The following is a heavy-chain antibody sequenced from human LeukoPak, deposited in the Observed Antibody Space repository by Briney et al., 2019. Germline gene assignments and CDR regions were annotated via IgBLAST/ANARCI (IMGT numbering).Heavy chain of an antibody. CDR2: IYYSGST. CDR1: GGSISSYY. J-gene: IGHJ4*02. D-gene: IGHD5-12*01. V-gene: IGHV4-59*01. Sequence: PSETLSLTCTVSGGSISSYYWSWIRQPPGKGLEWIGYIYYSGSTNCNPSLKSRVTISVDTSKNQFSLKLSSVTAADTAVYYCARARGIWWYYDFDYWGQGTLVTVSS. CDR3: ARARGIWWYYDFDY.